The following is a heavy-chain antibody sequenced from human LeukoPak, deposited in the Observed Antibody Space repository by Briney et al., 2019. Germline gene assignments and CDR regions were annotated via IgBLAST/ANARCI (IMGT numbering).Heavy chain of an antibody. CDR2: IYYSEST. CDR3: ARHLPAPGAFDI. CDR1: GGSISSSSYY. Sequence: SATLSLTCTVSGGSISSSSYYWGWIRQPPGKGLDWFGIIYYSESTYYNPSLRSRVTISVDTSKNQFSLKLSSVTAADTAVYYCARHLPAPGAFDIWGQGTMVTVSS. V-gene: IGHV4-39*01. J-gene: IGHJ3*02.